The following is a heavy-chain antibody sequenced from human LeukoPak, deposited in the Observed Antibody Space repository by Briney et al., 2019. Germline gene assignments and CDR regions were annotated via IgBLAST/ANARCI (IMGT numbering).Heavy chain of an antibody. CDR2: ISYDGSDQ. CDR3: AKLGCSSTRCYINY. Sequence: GRSLRLSCAASGFSFSTYAIRWGRQAPGKGLEWVAVISYDGSDQYYADSVKGRFTVSRDNSKNTLYLQMDSLRAEDTAVYYCAKLGCSSTRCYINYWGQGTLVTVSS. V-gene: IGHV3-30*18. J-gene: IGHJ4*02. CDR1: GFSFSTYA. D-gene: IGHD2-2*01.